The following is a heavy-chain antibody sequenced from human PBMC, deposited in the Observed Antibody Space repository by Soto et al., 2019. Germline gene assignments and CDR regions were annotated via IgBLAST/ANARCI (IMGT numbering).Heavy chain of an antibody. CDR2: ISGSGAST. Sequence: EVQLLESGGGLVQPGGSLRLSCAASGFTFSNYAMSWVRQAPGKGLEWVSAISGSGASTYYADSVTARFTISRDNSKNPLYRQMNSLRAEDPAVYYCAKAFGSGSYYNSEWGQGTLVTVSS. CDR3: AKAFGSGSYYNSE. J-gene: IGHJ4*02. CDR1: GFTFSNYA. D-gene: IGHD3-10*01. V-gene: IGHV3-23*01.